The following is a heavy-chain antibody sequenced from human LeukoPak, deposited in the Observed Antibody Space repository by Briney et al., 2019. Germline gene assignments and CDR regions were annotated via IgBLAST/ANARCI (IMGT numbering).Heavy chain of an antibody. CDR1: GGSVSNSLYY. CDR3: ARVLRAASWRSYDY. Sequence: SETLSLTCTVSGGSVSNSLYYWSWIRQPPGKGLEWIGYIYYNGDTNYNPSLKSRVIISIDTSSNQFSLRLNTMTAADTAVYYCARVLRAASWRSYDYWGQGSLVTVSS. D-gene: IGHD5-18*01. CDR2: IYYNGDT. J-gene: IGHJ4*02. V-gene: IGHV4-61*01.